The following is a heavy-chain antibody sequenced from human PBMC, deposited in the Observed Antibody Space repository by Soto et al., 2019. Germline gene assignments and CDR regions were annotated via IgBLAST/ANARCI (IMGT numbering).Heavy chain of an antibody. CDR1: GFTFSTYA. Sequence: SLRLSCAASGFTFSTYAMHWVRQAPGKGLEWVAVLSYRGTLEYYADSVKGRFTIARDNSKNTVFLRMNSLRPDDTAMYYCARDWVPYDFWSSPHGMGAWGHETRVTVS. CDR3: ARDWVPYDFWSSPHGMGA. D-gene: IGHD3-3*01. CDR2: LSYRGTLE. V-gene: IGHV3-30-3*01. J-gene: IGHJ6*02.